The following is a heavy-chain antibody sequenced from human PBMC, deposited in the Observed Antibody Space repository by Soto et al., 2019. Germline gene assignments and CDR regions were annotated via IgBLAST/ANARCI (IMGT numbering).Heavy chain of an antibody. CDR2: ISGSGGST. D-gene: IGHD2-15*01. Sequence: LRLSCAASGFTFSSYAMSWVRQAPGKGMEWVAAISGSGGSTYYADSVKGRFTISRENSKNTLYLQMNSLRAEDAAVYYCAKDLVGSNADYYDYWGQGTLVTVSS. CDR1: GFTFSSYA. CDR3: AKDLVGSNADYYDY. J-gene: IGHJ4*02. V-gene: IGHV3-23*01.